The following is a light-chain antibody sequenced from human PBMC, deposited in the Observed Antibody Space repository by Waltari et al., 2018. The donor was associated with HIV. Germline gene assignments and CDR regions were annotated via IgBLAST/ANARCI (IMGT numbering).Light chain of an antibody. Sequence: QSVMTQQPSASGTPGQRVTFSCSGSSSNIGSNTVDWYQKLPGTAPRLLIYNNNQRPSGVPDRFSGSKSGTSASLAISGLQSEDEADYYCAAWDDSLNGHVLFGGGTKLTVL. CDR3: AAWDDSLNGHVL. J-gene: IGLJ2*01. CDR2: NNN. CDR1: SSNIGSNT. V-gene: IGLV1-44*01.